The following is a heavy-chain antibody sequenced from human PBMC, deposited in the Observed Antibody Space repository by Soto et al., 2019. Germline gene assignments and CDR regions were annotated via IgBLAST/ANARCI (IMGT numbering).Heavy chain of an antibody. Sequence: SETLSLTCTVSGGSISSYYWSWIRQPAGKGLEWIGRIYTSGSTNYNPSLKSRVTMSVDTSKNQFSLKLSSVPAADTAVYYCARASQLIRIFGVAIIYGMDDWGQGTTVTVSS. CDR1: GGSISSYY. CDR2: IYTSGST. CDR3: ARASQLIRIFGVAIIYGMDD. V-gene: IGHV4-4*07. J-gene: IGHJ6*02. D-gene: IGHD3-3*01.